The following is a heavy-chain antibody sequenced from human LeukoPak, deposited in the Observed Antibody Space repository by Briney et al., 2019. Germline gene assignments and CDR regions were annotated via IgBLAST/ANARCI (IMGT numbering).Heavy chain of an antibody. D-gene: IGHD6-25*01. CDR2: IWYDGTNE. Sequence: PGRSLRLSCVASGFSFSSYGMHWVRQPPGKGLEWVAVIWYDGTNENYADSVKGRFTISRDNLKNTLYLQMNNLRAEDTAVFYCASHGGLWGQGTLVTVPS. CDR1: GFSFSSYG. CDR3: ASHGGL. J-gene: IGHJ4*02. V-gene: IGHV3-33*01.